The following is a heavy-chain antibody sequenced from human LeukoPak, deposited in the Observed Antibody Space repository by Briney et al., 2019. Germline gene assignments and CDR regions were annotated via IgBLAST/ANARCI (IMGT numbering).Heavy chain of an antibody. J-gene: IGHJ4*02. V-gene: IGHV4-39*01. Sequence: SETLSLTCTVSGASISSSNYYWGWIRQPPGKGLEWIASINYSGSTYYNPSLKSRVTISVDTSKNQFSLKLSSMTAADTAVYYCARHPDLDYWGQGILVTVSS. CDR2: INYSGST. CDR3: ARHPDLDY. CDR1: GASISSSNYY.